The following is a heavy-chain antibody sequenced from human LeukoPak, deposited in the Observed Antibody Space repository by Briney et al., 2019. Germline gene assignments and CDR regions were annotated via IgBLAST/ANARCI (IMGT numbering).Heavy chain of an antibody. V-gene: IGHV3-64*01. CDR1: EFTFSSYA. Sequence: GRSLRLSCAASEFTFSSYAMHWVRQAPGKGLEYVSAISSNGGSTYYANSVKGRFTISRDNSKNTPYLQMGSLRAEDMAVYYCARGTYYYGSGSYQPLGYWGQGTLVTVSS. D-gene: IGHD3-10*01. CDR3: ARGTYYYGSGSYQPLGY. CDR2: ISSNGGST. J-gene: IGHJ4*02.